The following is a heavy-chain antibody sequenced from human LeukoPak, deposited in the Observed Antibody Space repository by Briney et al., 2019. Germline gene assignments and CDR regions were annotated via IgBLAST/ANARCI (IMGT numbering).Heavy chain of an antibody. J-gene: IGHJ4*02. Sequence: GGSLRLSCAASGFTFSSYSTNWVRQAPGKGLEWVSSISSSSSYIYYADSVKGRFTISRDNTKNSLYLQMNSLRAEDTAVYYCARGPGIAAGRLDYWGQGTLVTVSS. D-gene: IGHD6-13*01. CDR3: ARGPGIAAGRLDY. CDR1: GFTFSSYS. CDR2: ISSSSSYI. V-gene: IGHV3-21*01.